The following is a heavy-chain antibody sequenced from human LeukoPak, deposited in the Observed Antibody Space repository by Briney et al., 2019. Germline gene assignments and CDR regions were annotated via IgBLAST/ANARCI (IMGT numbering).Heavy chain of an antibody. CDR2: MNPNSGNT. CDR3: ARGAYGGNSFGLDP. J-gene: IGHJ5*02. D-gene: IGHD4-23*01. Sequence: ASVKVSCKASGYTFTSYDINWVRQATGQGLEWMGWMNPNSGNTGYAQKFQGRVTITADKSTSTAYMELSSLRSEDTAVYYCARGAYGGNSFGLDPWGQGTLVTVSS. CDR1: GYTFTSYD. V-gene: IGHV1-8*01.